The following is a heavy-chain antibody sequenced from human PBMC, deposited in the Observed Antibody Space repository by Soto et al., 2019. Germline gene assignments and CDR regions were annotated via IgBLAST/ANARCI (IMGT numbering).Heavy chain of an antibody. D-gene: IGHD3-22*01. CDR1: GGTFSSYA. V-gene: IGHV1-69*13. Sequence: SVKVSCSASGGTFSSYAISWGRQAPGEGLEWMGGIIPIFGTANYAQKFQGRVTITADESTSTAYMELSSLRSEDTAVYYCASPYYYDSSGPRGYYYGMDVWGQGTTVTVSS. CDR2: IIPIFGTA. J-gene: IGHJ6*02. CDR3: ASPYYYDSSGPRGYYYGMDV.